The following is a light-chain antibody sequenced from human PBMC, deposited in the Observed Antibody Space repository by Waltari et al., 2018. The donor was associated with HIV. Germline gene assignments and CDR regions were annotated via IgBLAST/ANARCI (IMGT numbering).Light chain of an antibody. J-gene: IGLJ3*02. V-gene: IGLV2-14*01. CDR1: SSDVGGYNY. Sequence: QSALTQPASVSGSPGQSITISCTGTSSDVGGYNYVSWYQQYPGKAPKLIIYEVSNRPSGVSNRFAGSKSVSTASLTISGLQAEDEADYYCNSYTKNNTWVFGGGTKLTVL. CDR3: NSYTKNNTWV. CDR2: EVS.